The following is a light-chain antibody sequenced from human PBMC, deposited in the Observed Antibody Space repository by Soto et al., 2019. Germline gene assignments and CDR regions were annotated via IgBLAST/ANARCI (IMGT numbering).Light chain of an antibody. V-gene: IGLV1-44*01. J-gene: IGLJ2*01. Sequence: QSVLTQPPSTSGTPGQRVTISCSGSSSNIGSNTVNWYRQLPGTAPKLLIYSSDQRPSGVPDRFSGSKSGTSASLAISGLQSEDEADYYCAAWDESLNVVLFGGGTKVTVL. CDR1: SSNIGSNT. CDR3: AAWDESLNVVL. CDR2: SSD.